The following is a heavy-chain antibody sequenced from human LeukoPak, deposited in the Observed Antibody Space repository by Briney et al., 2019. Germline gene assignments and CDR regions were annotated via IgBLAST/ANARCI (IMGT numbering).Heavy chain of an antibody. J-gene: IGHJ4*02. D-gene: IGHD2-15*01. CDR1: GYIFTSYW. CDR2: IDPSDSYT. Sequence: GESLKISFQGSGYIFTSYWISWVRQMPGKGLEWMGRIDPSDSYTNYSPSFQGHATISADKSIGTAYLQLSSLEASDTAMYYCARPDCSGGDCYLLIYWGQGTLVTVSS. V-gene: IGHV5-10-1*01. CDR3: ARPDCSGGDCYLLIY.